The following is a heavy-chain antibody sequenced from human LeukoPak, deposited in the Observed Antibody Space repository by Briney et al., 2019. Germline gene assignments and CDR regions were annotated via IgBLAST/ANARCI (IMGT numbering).Heavy chain of an antibody. CDR1: GGSISRHY. V-gene: IGHV4-59*11. CDR2: IYYSGST. J-gene: IGHJ5*02. Sequence: SETLSLTCTVSGGSISRHYWSWIRQPPGKGLEWIGYIYYSGSTNYNPSLKSRVTISVDTSKNQFSLKLSSVTAADTAVYYCARARGYCSSASCHQGGVWFDPWGQGTLVTVSS. CDR3: ARARGYCSSASCHQGGVWFDP. D-gene: IGHD2-2*01.